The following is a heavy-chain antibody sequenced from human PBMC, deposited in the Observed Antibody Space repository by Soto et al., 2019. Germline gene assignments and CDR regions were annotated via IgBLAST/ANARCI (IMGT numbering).Heavy chain of an antibody. CDR1: GFTFSAYG. V-gene: IGHV3-33*01. CDR2: IWYDGGNK. CDR3: VRAPGYSLGSCLAL. J-gene: IGHJ4*02. Sequence: QVQLVESGGGVVQPGRSLRLSCAASGFTFSAYGMHWVRQTPGEGLEWVAVIWYDGGNKFYADSVKGRFTISRDNAKDTLYLQMDSLRGEDTAVYYCVRAPGYSLGSCLALWGPATLVTVSS. D-gene: IGHD6-19*01.